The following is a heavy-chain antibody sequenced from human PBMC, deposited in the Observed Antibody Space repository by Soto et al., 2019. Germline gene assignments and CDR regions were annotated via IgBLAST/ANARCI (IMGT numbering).Heavy chain of an antibody. CDR3: ARDGGRHSGGIDY. Sequence: QVQLVQSGAEVKKPGSSVKVSCKASGGTFSSYSINWVRQAPGQGLEWMGEMIPIFGTANYAQKFQDRVTITADESTSTAYMELSSLRSEDTAVYYCARDGGRHSGGIDYWGQGTLVIVSS. CDR2: MIPIFGTA. J-gene: IGHJ4*02. V-gene: IGHV1-69*01. CDR1: GGTFSSYS. D-gene: IGHD1-26*01.